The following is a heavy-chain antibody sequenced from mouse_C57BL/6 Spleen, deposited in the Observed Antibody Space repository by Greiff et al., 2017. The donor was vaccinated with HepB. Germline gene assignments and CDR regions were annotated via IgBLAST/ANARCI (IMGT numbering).Heavy chain of an antibody. D-gene: IGHD4-1*01. CDR1: GFTFSSYT. CDR3: ARHWENYFDY. J-gene: IGHJ2*01. CDR2: ISGGGGNT. Sequence: EVKLMESGGGLVKPGGSLKLSCAASGFTFSSYTMSWVRQTPEKRLEWVATISGGGGNTYYPDSVKGRFTISRDNAKNTLYLQMSSLRSEDTALYYCARHWENYFDYWGQGTTLTVSS. V-gene: IGHV5-9*01.